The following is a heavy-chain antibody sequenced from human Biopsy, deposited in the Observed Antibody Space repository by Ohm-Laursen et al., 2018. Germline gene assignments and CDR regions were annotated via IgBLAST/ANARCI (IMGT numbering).Heavy chain of an antibody. Sequence: SLRLSCSASGFSFNSYSMNWVRQAPGKGLEWVSSITRESASIHYADSMKGRFTISRDNAKNSLYLEMSSLRAEDTALYYCARDASPWGSGDVFDAWGHGTTVTVSS. CDR1: GFSFNSYS. D-gene: IGHD3-16*01. J-gene: IGHJ6*02. CDR3: ARDASPWGSGDVFDA. V-gene: IGHV3-21*06. CDR2: ITRESASI.